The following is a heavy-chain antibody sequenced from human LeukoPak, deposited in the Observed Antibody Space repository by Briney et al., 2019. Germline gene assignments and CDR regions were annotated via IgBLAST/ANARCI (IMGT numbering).Heavy chain of an antibody. Sequence: SETLSLTCTVSGGSISSYYWSWIRQPPGKGLEWIGYIYYSGSTNYNPSLKSRVTISVDTSKNQFSLKLSSVTAADTAVYYCARGAYYYGSSGYYYVYYFDYWRQGTLVTVSS. CDR1: GGSISSYY. CDR3: ARGAYYYGSSGYYYVYYFDY. CDR2: IYYSGST. J-gene: IGHJ4*02. D-gene: IGHD3-22*01. V-gene: IGHV4-59*01.